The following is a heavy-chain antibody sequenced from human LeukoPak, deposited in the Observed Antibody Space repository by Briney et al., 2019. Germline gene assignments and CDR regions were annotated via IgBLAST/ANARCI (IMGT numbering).Heavy chain of an antibody. CDR3: ARPRSVAGPIDY. V-gene: IGHV3-11*01. CDR1: GFTFSDYY. Sequence: GGSLRLSCAVSGFTFSDYYMSWIRQAPGKGLERVSYISSSGSIIYYGDSVKGRFTISRDNAKNSLYLQMNSLRAEDTAVYHCARPRSVAGPIDYWGQGTLVTVSS. J-gene: IGHJ4*02. D-gene: IGHD6-19*01. CDR2: ISSSGSII.